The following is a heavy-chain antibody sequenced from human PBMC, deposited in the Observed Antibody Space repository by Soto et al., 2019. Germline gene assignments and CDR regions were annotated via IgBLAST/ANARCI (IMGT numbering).Heavy chain of an antibody. CDR2: ISSSGYI. V-gene: IGHV3-21*01. CDR3: ARDCRGGSCYRGMVV. J-gene: IGHJ6*02. D-gene: IGHD2-15*01. Sequence: GGSLRLSCAASGFNFNSYTINWVRQAPGKRLEWLSSISSSGYIFSTDSVRGRFTISRDNAKNSVYLQINSLRAEDTAVYFCARDCRGGSCYRGMVVWGPGTTVTL. CDR1: GFNFNSYT.